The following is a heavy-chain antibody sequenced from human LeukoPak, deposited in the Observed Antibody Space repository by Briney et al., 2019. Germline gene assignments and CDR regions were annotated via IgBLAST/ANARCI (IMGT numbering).Heavy chain of an antibody. CDR3: ARDKVYYGSGSYGY. Sequence: GGSLRLSCAASGFTFSTYGIHWVRQAPGKGLEWVGLLSSGGINKHYADSVKGRFIISRDNSMNTLYLQMNSLGVEDTAVYYCARDKVYYGSGSYGYWGQGTLVTVSS. J-gene: IGHJ4*02. CDR1: GFTFSTYG. V-gene: IGHV3-30*03. D-gene: IGHD3-10*01. CDR2: LSSGGINK.